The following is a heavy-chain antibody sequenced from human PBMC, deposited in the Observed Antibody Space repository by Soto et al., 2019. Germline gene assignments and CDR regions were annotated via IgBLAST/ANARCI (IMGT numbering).Heavy chain of an antibody. CDR3: ARIHVDTAMPFDY. D-gene: IGHD5-18*01. Sequence: QLQLQESGPGLVKPSETLSLTCTVSGGSISSSSYYWGWIRQPPGKGLEWIGSIYYSGSTYYTPALKSRLTISVDPSKNQSSLKLSSVTAADTAVYYCARIHVDTAMPFDYWGQGTLVTVSS. CDR1: GGSISSSSYY. J-gene: IGHJ4*02. V-gene: IGHV4-39*01. CDR2: IYYSGST.